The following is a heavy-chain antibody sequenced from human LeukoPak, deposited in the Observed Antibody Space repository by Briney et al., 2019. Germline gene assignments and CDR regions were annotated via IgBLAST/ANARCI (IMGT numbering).Heavy chain of an antibody. J-gene: IGHJ3*02. CDR3: ARYSGSHYAFDI. Sequence: SETLSLTCTVAGGAISSTSNYWGWLRQPPGKGLEWVGNIYYSGTTFYNPPLKSRVTISVDTSKNQFSLKLSSVTAADTAVYYCARYSGSHYAFDIWGQGTMVTVSS. CDR2: IYYSGTT. D-gene: IGHD1-26*01. V-gene: IGHV4-39*01. CDR1: GGAISSTSNY.